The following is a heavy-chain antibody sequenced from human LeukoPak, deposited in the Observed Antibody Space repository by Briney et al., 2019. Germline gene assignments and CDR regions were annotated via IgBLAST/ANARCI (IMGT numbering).Heavy chain of an antibody. J-gene: IGHJ6*03. CDR3: ARDNHRYDFWSGYYEANYYYMDV. V-gene: IGHV1-69*05. Sequence: GASVKVSCKASGYTFTSYGISWVRQAPGQGLEWMGRIIPIFGTANYAQKFQGRVTITTDESTSTAYMELSSLRSEDTAVYYCARDNHRYDFWSGYYEANYYYMDVWGKGTTVTVSS. CDR1: GYTFTSYG. CDR2: IIPIFGTA. D-gene: IGHD3-3*01.